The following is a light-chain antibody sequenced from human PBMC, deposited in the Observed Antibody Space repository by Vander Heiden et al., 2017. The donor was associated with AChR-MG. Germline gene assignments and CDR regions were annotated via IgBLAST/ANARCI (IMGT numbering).Light chain of an antibody. CDR1: SSNIGAGYD. J-gene: IGLJ3*02. Sequence: QSVLTQPPSVSGAPGQRVTISCTGSSSNIGAGYDVHGYQHFPGTAPKLLIYGNSQRPSGVPDRFSGSKSGTAASLAITGLQAEDEADYYCQSYDSSLRGVFGGGTKLTVL. CDR3: QSYDSSLRGV. V-gene: IGLV1-40*01. CDR2: GNS.